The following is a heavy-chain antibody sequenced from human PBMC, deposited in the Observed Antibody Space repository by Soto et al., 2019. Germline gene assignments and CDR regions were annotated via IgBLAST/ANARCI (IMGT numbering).Heavy chain of an antibody. CDR3: ARNYDFWKGFDP. CDR1: GGSINNYY. Sequence: QVQLRESGPGLVKPSETLSLTCTVSGGSINNYYWSWIRQPQGKGLEWIGYIYYSGNTNYNPSLKSRVTISVDVSQNQFFLRLSSVTAADTAVYYCARNYDFWKGFDPWGQGTLVTVSS. V-gene: IGHV4-59*01. CDR2: IYYSGNT. J-gene: IGHJ5*02. D-gene: IGHD3-3*01.